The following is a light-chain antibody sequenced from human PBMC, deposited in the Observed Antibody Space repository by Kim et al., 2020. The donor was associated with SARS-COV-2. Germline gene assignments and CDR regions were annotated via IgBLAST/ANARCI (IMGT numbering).Light chain of an antibody. V-gene: IGKV3-11*01. CDR1: QSVSSP. Sequence: LSLTRAERPTLSCRASQSVSSPLAWYQQKPGQPPRLLIYDASNRATGIPARFSGSGSGTDFTLTISSLEPEDFAVYYCQQRSNLWTFGQGTKLEI. CDR3: QQRSNLWT. J-gene: IGKJ2*02. CDR2: DAS.